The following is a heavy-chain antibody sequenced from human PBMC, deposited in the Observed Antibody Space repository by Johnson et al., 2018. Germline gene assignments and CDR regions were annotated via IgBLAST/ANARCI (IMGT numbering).Heavy chain of an antibody. CDR3: ATDHRSSCWYSGYYYYGMDV. Sequence: VQLVESGGGLVQPGGSLRLSCAASGFTFSSYWMSWVRQAPGKGLEGVANIKHAGSEKYEVATVKGRFTLSRDNAKNSLYLQMNILRAEDTAVDYCATDHRSSCWYSGYYYYGMDVWGQGTTVTVSS. CDR1: GFTFSSYW. J-gene: IGHJ6*02. D-gene: IGHD6-13*01. CDR2: IKHAGSEK. V-gene: IGHV3-7*04.